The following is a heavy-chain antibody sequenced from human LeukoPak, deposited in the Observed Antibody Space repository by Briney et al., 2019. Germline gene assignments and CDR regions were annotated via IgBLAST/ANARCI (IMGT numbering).Heavy chain of an antibody. CDR1: GGSISSYY. CDR2: IYYSGST. J-gene: IGHJ5*02. D-gene: IGHD3-10*02. CDR3: SRHSSVRGVIP. Sequence: SETLSLTCTVSGGSISSYYWSWIRQPPGKGLEWIGDIYYSGSTNYNPSLKSRVTISVDTSKNQFSLKMSSVTAADTAVYYCSRHSSVRGVIPWGQGALVTVSS. V-gene: IGHV4-59*08.